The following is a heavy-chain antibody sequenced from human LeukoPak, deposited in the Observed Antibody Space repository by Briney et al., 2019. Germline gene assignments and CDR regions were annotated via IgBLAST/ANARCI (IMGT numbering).Heavy chain of an antibody. J-gene: IGHJ5*02. CDR1: GFTFTSSA. V-gene: IGHV1-58*02. D-gene: IGHD2-15*01. CDR2: IVVGSGNT. Sequence: SVKVSCKASGFTFTSSAMQWVRQARGQRLEWIGWIVVGSGNTNYAQKFQERVTITRDMSTSTAYMELGSLRSEDTAVYYCAASYCSGGSCYSGWFDPWGQGTLVTVSS. CDR3: AASYCSGGSCYSGWFDP.